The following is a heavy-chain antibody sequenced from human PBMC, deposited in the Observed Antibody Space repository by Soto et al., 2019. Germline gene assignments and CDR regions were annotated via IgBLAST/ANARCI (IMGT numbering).Heavy chain of an antibody. J-gene: IGHJ6*02. D-gene: IGHD3-16*01. CDR3: ARGEGYYYGMDV. Sequence: GGSLRLSCAASGFTLSGYAMDWVRQAPGKGLEWVSGINWNGGSTGYADSVKGRFTISRDNAKNSLYLQMNSLRAEDTALYYCARGEGYYYGMDVWGQGTTVTVSS. CDR1: GFTLSGYA. CDR2: INWNGGST. V-gene: IGHV3-20*04.